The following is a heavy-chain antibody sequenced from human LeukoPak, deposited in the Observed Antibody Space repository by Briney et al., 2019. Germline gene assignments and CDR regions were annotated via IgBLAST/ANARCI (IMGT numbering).Heavy chain of an antibody. CDR2: IYTTGST. Sequence: SETLSLTCTVSVASIRSYYWNWIRQPPGKGLEWIGRIYTTGSTNYNPSLKSRVTMSVDTSKNQFSLKLSSVTAADTAVYYCATEKTSGVDAFDIWGQGTMVTVSS. D-gene: IGHD1-26*01. CDR1: VASIRSYY. J-gene: IGHJ3*02. CDR3: ATEKTSGVDAFDI. V-gene: IGHV4-4*07.